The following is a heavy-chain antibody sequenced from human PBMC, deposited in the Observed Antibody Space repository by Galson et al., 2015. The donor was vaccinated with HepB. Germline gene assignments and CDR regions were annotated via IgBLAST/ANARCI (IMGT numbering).Heavy chain of an antibody. CDR1: GGPISSGDYY. Sequence: LSLTCSVSGGPISSGDYYWSWIRQPAGKGLEWIGRIYATGSTNYSPSLESRVSMSLDTSRNQFSLKLSSVTAADTAIYFCARVRRNSGNYETDHWGQGALVTVSS. V-gene: IGHV4-61*02. J-gene: IGHJ5*02. D-gene: IGHD3-22*01. CDR3: ARVRRNSGNYETDH. CDR2: IYATGST.